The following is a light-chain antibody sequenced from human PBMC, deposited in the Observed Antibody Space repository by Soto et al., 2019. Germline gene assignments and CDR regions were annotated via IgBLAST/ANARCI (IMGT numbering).Light chain of an antibody. V-gene: IGKV3-20*01. CDR2: AAS. J-gene: IGKJ4*01. CDR1: QTLSSSF. Sequence: EIVLTQSPGTLSLSPGERATLSCRASQTLSSSFLAWYQQKLDQAPRLLIYAASSRATGIPDRFSGSRSSTDFTLTISRLEPEDFAVYYCQQHGSSPPTFGGGTKVEIK. CDR3: QQHGSSPPT.